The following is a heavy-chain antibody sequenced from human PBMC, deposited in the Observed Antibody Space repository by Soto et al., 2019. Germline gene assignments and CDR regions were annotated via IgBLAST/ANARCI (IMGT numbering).Heavy chain of an antibody. D-gene: IGHD3-3*01. CDR3: AREGSPYYDFWSGYYDY. Sequence: EVQLVESGGGLVQPGGSLRLSCAASGFTFSSYAMHWVRQAPGKGLEYVSAISSNGGSTYYANSVKGRFTISRDNSKNTLYLQMGSLRAEDMAVYYCAREGSPYYDFWSGYYDYWGQGTLVTVSS. V-gene: IGHV3-64*01. CDR2: ISSNGGST. CDR1: GFTFSSYA. J-gene: IGHJ4*02.